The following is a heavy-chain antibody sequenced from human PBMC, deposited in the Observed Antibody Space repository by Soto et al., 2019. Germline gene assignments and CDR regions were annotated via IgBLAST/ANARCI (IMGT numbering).Heavy chain of an antibody. V-gene: IGHV3-48*02. Sequence: EERLAESGGGLVHPGGSLRLSCEASGFTFSGYSMNWVRQAPGKGLEWISYITSSSSMIYYADSVKGRFTISRDNAENSLYLQMNSLRDEDTAVYYCARVTEAEGYRKTYFFYYGLDVWGQGTTVTVSS. CDR1: GFTFSGYS. CDR3: ARVTEAEGYRKTYFFYYGLDV. CDR2: ITSSSSMI. J-gene: IGHJ6*02. D-gene: IGHD5-18*01.